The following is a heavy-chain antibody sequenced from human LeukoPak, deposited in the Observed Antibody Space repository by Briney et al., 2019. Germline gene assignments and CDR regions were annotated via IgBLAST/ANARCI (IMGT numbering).Heavy chain of an antibody. D-gene: IGHD3-22*01. V-gene: IGHV3-30*02. Sequence: PGGSLRLSCAASGFSFSTYGMYWVRQAPGKGPGWVAFIRNDGTNTYYADSVKGRFTISRDNSKNTMYLQMTSLRGDDTAVYYCAKDGLSSSGYWQSFDYWGQGTLVTVSS. J-gene: IGHJ4*02. CDR1: GFSFSTYG. CDR3: AKDGLSSSGYWQSFDY. CDR2: IRNDGTNT.